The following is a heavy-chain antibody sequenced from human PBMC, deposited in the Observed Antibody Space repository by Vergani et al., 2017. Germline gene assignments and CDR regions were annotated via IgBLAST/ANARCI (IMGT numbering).Heavy chain of an antibody. V-gene: IGHV2-5*04. Sequence: QITLKESGPTLVKPTQTLTLTCTFSGFSLNTRGVSVAWIRQPPGKALDWLALIYWNDDHHYSPSLNNRVTITKDTSKNQVVLTMTNMDYVDTGTYYCVYRKTECGTTGCFYPVDYYYDMDVWGKGTTVTVSS. D-gene: IGHD1-7*01. J-gene: IGHJ6*03. CDR1: GFSLNTRGVS. CDR2: IYWNDDH. CDR3: VYRKTECGTTGCFYPVDYYYDMDV.